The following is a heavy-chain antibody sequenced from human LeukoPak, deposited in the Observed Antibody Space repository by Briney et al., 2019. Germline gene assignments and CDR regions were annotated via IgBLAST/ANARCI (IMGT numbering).Heavy chain of an antibody. J-gene: IGHJ6*02. CDR1: GFTFTNHP. Sequence: GGSLRLSCAASGFTFTNHPMHWVRQTSGKRLEYVSAISPSGDRTWYADSVRGRFTISRDNSKNTMYLQMGSLRPEDMGVYYCARAFKPASDPHDFYDFWGRGTTVTVSS. CDR3: ARAFKPASDPHDFYDF. V-gene: IGHV3-64*02. D-gene: IGHD3/OR15-3a*01. CDR2: ISPSGDRT.